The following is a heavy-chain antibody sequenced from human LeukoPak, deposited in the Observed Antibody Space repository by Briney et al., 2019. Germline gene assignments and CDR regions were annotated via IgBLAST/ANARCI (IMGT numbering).Heavy chain of an antibody. J-gene: IGHJ4*02. V-gene: IGHV4-4*07. CDR2: IYSSGTT. CDR3: ARKYCSGGSCYYFDS. D-gene: IGHD2-15*01. CDR1: GGSMSNYY. Sequence: SETLSLTCTVSGGSMSNYYWGWIRQPAGKGLEWIGRIYSSGTTNYNPSLKSRVSMSVDPSKNQFSLKLTSVTAADTAVYYCARKYCSGGSCYYFDSWGQGTLVTVSS.